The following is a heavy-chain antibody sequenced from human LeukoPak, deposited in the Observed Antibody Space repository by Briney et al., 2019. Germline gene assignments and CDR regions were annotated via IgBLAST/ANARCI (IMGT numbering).Heavy chain of an antibody. CDR2: ISYDGSNK. CDR3: AKVGTTTTTVKNNWFDP. J-gene: IGHJ5*02. Sequence: GGSLRLSCAASGFTFSSYGMHWVRQAPGKGLEWVAVISYDGSNKYYADSVKGRFTISRDNSKNTLYLQMNSLRAEDTAVYYCAKVGTTTTTVKNNWFDPWGQGTLVTVSS. CDR1: GFTFSSYG. V-gene: IGHV3-30*18. D-gene: IGHD1-26*01.